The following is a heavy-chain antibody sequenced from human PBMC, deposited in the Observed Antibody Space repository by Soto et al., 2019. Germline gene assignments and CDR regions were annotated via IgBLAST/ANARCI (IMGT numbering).Heavy chain of an antibody. V-gene: IGHV3-74*01. Sequence: EVQLVESGGGLVQPGGSLRLSCAASGFTFSTSWMHWVRQAPGKGLVWVSRIESDGRGTTYADSVKGRFTISRDNAKNTLYLQMNSLRAEDTAVYYCERDNMKGRFDPWGQGTLVTVSS. J-gene: IGHJ5*02. CDR1: GFTFSTSW. D-gene: IGHD3-16*01. CDR3: ERDNMKGRFDP. CDR2: IESDGRGT.